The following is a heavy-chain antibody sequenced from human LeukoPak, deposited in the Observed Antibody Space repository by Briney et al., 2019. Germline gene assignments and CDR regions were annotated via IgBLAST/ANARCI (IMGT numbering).Heavy chain of an antibody. CDR1: GFTFSNYG. V-gene: IGHV3-30*02. J-gene: IGHJ3*02. D-gene: IGHD3-22*01. CDR2: IRYDGSNK. Sequence: GGSLRLSCAASGFTFSNYGMHWVRQAPGKGLEWVAFIRYDGSNKHYADSVKGRFTISRDSSKNTLYLQMNSLRVEDTAVYYCAKDGDGYYYDSTLPDIWGQGTMVTVSS. CDR3: AKDGDGYYYDSTLPDI.